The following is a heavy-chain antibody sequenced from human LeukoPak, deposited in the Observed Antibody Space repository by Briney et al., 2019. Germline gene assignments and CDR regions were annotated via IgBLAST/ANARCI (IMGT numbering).Heavy chain of an antibody. CDR1: GYTFTGYY. D-gene: IGHD5-12*01. Sequence: ASVKVSCKASGYTFTGYYMHWVRQAPGQGLEWMGWINPNSGGTNYAQKFQGRVTMTRDTSTSTVYMELSSLRSEDTAVYYCARDRAVATIGGVDYWGQGTLVTVSS. CDR3: ARDRAVATIGGVDY. CDR2: INPNSGGT. V-gene: IGHV1-2*02. J-gene: IGHJ4*02.